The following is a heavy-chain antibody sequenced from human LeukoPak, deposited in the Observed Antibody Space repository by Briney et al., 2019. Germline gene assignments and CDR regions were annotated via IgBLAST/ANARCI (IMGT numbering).Heavy chain of an antibody. D-gene: IGHD3-22*01. CDR1: GYSFIDYY. V-gene: IGHV1-2*06. CDR2: INPNSGGT. CDR3: ARVGYYESSGYYEY. J-gene: IGHJ4*02. Sequence: ASVKVSCKPSGYSFIDYYVHWVRQAPGQGLEWMGRINPNSGGTNYAQKFQGRVTMTRDTSISTVYMELSRLRSDDTAVYYCARVGYYESSGYYEYWGQGTLVTVSS.